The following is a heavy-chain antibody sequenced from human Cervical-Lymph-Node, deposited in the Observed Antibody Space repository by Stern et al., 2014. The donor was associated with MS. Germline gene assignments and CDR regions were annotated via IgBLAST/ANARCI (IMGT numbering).Heavy chain of an antibody. CDR3: ARIGPPLQDAFDI. Sequence: EVHLVESGGGLVQPGGSLRLSCAASGFTFSDHYMDWVRQAPGQGLEWLGRFRKKGNRYSTEYAPSVKGKFTISRDDSKNSLYLQMNSLTTEDTAVYYCARIGPPLQDAFDIWGRGTMVTVSS. V-gene: IGHV3-72*01. CDR1: GFTFSDHY. D-gene: IGHD1-14*01. CDR2: FRKKGNRYST. J-gene: IGHJ3*02.